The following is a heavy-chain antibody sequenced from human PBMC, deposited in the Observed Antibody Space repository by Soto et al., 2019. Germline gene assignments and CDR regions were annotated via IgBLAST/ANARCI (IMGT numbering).Heavy chain of an antibody. V-gene: IGHV1-18*01. D-gene: IGHD2-2*01. CDR3: ARRGHYCSSTSCYDKYNWFDP. J-gene: IGHJ5*02. CDR1: GYTFTSYG. Sequence: ASVKVSCKASGYTFTSYGISWVRQAPGQGLEWMGWISAYNGNTNYAQKLQGRVTMTTDTSTSTAYMELRSLRSDDTAVYYCARRGHYCSSTSCYDKYNWFDPWGQGTLVTVSS. CDR2: ISAYNGNT.